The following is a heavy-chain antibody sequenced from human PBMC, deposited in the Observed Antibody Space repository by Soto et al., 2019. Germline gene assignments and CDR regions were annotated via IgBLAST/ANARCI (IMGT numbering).Heavy chain of an antibody. CDR1: GGSISSGGYY. D-gene: IGHD4-17*01. CDR2: IYYSGST. V-gene: IGHV4-31*03. Sequence: QVQLQESGPGLVKPSQTLSLTCTVSGGSISSGGYYWSWIRQHPGKGLEWIGYIYYSGSTYYNPSLKSXXTXSXXTSKNQFSLKLSSVTAADTAVYYCARFRGPTTGDYWGQGTLVTVSS. J-gene: IGHJ4*02. CDR3: ARFRGPTTGDY.